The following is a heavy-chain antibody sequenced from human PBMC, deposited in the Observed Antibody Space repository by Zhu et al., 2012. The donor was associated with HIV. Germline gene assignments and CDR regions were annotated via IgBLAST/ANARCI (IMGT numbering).Heavy chain of an antibody. CDR3: SREYYGSGSYQVSY. D-gene: IGHD3-10*01. J-gene: IGHJ4*02. V-gene: IGHV4-38-2*02. Sequence: QVQLQESGPGLVKASETLSLTCGVSGYSIRSGYYWGWIRQPPGKGLEWIGSIYHRGTIYYNPSLKSRVTLSMDTSKNQFSLKLRFVTAADTAVYYCSREYYGSGSYQVSYWGQGTRSSSPQ. CDR1: GYSIRSGYY. CDR2: IYHRGTI.